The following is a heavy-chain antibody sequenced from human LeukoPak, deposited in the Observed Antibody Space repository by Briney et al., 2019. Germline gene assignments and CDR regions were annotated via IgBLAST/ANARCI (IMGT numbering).Heavy chain of an antibody. CDR3: AKEIDTLGTNAFDI. CDR2: LSVDGGST. Sequence: LPGGSLRLSCAASGLTFDDYAMHWGRQDPGKSLEWVSLLSVDGGSTYYADSVRGRFTISRDNSKNSLYLQMDSLRTEDTAFYYCAKEIDTLGTNAFDIWGQGTMVTVSS. D-gene: IGHD2-15*01. J-gene: IGHJ3*02. CDR1: GLTFDDYA. V-gene: IGHV3-43*02.